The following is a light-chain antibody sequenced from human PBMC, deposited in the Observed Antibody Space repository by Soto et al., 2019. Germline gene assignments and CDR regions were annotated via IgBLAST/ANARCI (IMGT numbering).Light chain of an antibody. CDR2: GAS. CDR3: QQYNNWPPEYT. CDR1: QSVSTR. J-gene: IGKJ2*01. Sequence: EIVMTQSPATLSVSPGERATLSCRASQSVSTRLAWYQQKPGQAPRLLIYGASTRATGIPARFSGSGYGTEFTLTISSLQYEAFAVYHCQQYNNWPPEYTFGQGTKLEIK. V-gene: IGKV3D-15*01.